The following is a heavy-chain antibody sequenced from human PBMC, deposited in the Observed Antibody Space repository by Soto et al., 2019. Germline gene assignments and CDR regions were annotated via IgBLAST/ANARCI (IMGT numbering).Heavy chain of an antibody. Sequence: QITLKESGPPLVEPTQTLTLTCTFSGFSLSTSGVAVGWIRQPPGKALEWLVLIYWDDDKRYSPSLKNRLTXTXXTSKNQVVLTRTTMDPVDTATYYCAHRPTGWYFDLWGRGTLVTVSS. CDR2: IYWDDDK. CDR3: AHRPTGWYFDL. CDR1: GFSLSTSGVA. J-gene: IGHJ2*01. V-gene: IGHV2-5*02.